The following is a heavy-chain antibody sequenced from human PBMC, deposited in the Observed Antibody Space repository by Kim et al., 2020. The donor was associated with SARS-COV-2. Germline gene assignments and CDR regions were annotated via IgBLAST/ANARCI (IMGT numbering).Heavy chain of an antibody. D-gene: IGHD3-9*01. J-gene: IGHJ4*02. Sequence: NPSLTRRVTISVDTSQNQFSRKLSSMPAADTAVYYCASDRWPNIWTGLLDSWGQGTLVTVSS. V-gene: IGHV4-59*01. CDR3: ASDRWPNIWTGLLDS.